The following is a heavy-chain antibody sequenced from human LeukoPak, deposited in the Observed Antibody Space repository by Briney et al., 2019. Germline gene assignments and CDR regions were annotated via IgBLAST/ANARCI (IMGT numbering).Heavy chain of an antibody. J-gene: IGHJ5*02. CDR3: ARDGRAAVGTLGWFDP. V-gene: IGHV1-46*01. Sequence: ASVKVSCEASGYTFTSYYMHWVRQAPGQGLEWMGIINPSGGSTSYAQKFQGRVTMTRDTSTSTVYMELSSLRSEDTAVYYCARDGRAAVGTLGWFDPWGQGTLVTVSS. CDR2: INPSGGST. CDR1: GYTFTSYY. D-gene: IGHD6-13*01.